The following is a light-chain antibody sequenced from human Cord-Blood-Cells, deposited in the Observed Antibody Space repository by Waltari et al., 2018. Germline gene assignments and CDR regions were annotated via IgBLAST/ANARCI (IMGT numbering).Light chain of an antibody. CDR3: AAWDDSLSGAV. CDR2: RNN. J-gene: IGLJ7*01. V-gene: IGLV1-47*01. Sequence: QSVLTQPPSASGTPGQRVTIPCSGRSSNIGSNYVYCYQQLPGTAPKLLIYRNNQRPSGVPDRFSGSKSGTSASLAISGLRSEDEADYYCAAWDDSLSGAVFGGGTQLTVL. CDR1: SSNIGSNY.